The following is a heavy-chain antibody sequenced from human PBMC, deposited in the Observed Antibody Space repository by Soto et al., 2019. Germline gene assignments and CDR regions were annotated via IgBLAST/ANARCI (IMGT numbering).Heavy chain of an antibody. CDR2: ISWNSGTI. Sequence: EVQLVESGGGLVQPGRSLRLSCAASGFTFDDYAMHWVRQAPGKGLEWVSGISWNSGTIDYADSVKGRFTISRDNAKNSLYLQMNSLRAEDTALYYCSKDRPGGGVIVWAFDIWGQGTMVTVSS. D-gene: IGHD3-16*02. CDR1: GFTFDDYA. V-gene: IGHV3-9*01. CDR3: SKDRPGGGVIVWAFDI. J-gene: IGHJ3*02.